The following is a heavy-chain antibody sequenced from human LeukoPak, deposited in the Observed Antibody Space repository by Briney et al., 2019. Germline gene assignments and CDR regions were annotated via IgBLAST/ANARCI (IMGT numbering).Heavy chain of an antibody. Sequence: SETLSLTCTVSGGSISSYYWSWIRQPAGKGLEWIGRIYTSGSTNYNPSLKSRVTMSVDTSKNQSSLTLSSVTATDTAVYYCARVALAGAFDIWGQGTMVTVSS. CDR3: ARVALAGAFDI. CDR1: GGSISSYY. D-gene: IGHD6-19*01. CDR2: IYTSGST. J-gene: IGHJ3*02. V-gene: IGHV4-4*07.